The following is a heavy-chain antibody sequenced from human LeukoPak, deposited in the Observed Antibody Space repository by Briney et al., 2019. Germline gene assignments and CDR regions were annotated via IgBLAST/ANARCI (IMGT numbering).Heavy chain of an antibody. D-gene: IGHD3-9*01. CDR2: ISGSGGST. J-gene: IGHJ4*02. CDR1: GFTFSSYA. CDR3: AKDRDRYFDWLFTFDY. V-gene: IGHV3-23*01. Sequence: GGSLRLSCAASGFTFSSYAMSWVRQAPGKGLEWVSAISGSGGSTYYADSVKGRFTISRDNSKNTLYLQMNSLRAEDTAVYYCAKDRDRYFDWLFTFDYWGQGTLVTVSS.